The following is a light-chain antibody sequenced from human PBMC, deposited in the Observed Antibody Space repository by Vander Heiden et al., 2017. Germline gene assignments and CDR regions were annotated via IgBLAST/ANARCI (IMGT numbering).Light chain of an antibody. V-gene: IGKV4-1*01. CDR1: QSVLKNSNNKNY. Sequence: DIVLTQSPDSLAVSLVERATIHCKSSQSVLKNSNNKNYLSWYQVKPGQAPKLLIYWASTRESGVSDRFRGSESGTDFSLTISSLEAEDVAVYYCHQYYTSPRTFGQGTKVEI. J-gene: IGKJ1*01. CDR2: WAS. CDR3: HQYYTSPRT.